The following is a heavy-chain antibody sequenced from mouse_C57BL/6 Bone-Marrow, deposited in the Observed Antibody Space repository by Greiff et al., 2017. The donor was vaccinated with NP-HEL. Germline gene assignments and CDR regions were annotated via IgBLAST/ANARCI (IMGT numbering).Heavy chain of an antibody. J-gene: IGHJ3*01. Sequence: VQLQQSGAELARPGASVKLSCKASGYTFTSYGISWVKQRPGQGLEWIGEIYPRSGNTYYNEKFKGKATLTADKSSSTAYMELRSLTSEDSAVYFCARWNPGFAYWGQGTLVTVSA. V-gene: IGHV1-81*01. CDR3: ARWNPGFAY. CDR2: IYPRSGNT. CDR1: GYTFTSYG.